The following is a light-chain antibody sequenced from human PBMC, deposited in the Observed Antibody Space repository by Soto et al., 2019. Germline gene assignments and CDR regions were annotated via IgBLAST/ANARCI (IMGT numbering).Light chain of an antibody. CDR3: KQSGDSQWK. V-gene: IGKV3-20*01. CDR2: GAS. J-gene: IGKJ1*01. Sequence: ILSTQSPGTLSLSTVEIAKLSRNSSQSVQFNYVAWYQQKPGQAPRLIIYGASSRATGIQDRFSGSGSGMDFTITISSMATEDFAAYYCKQSGDSQWKCGKGTK. CDR1: QSVQFNY.